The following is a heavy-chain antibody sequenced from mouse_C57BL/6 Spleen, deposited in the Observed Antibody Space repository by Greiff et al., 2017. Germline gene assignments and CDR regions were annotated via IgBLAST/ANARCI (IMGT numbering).Heavy chain of an antibody. Sequence: EVQRVESGGGLVQPGGSLKLSCAASGFTFSDYYMYWVRQTPEKKLEWVAYISNGGGSTYYPDTVKGRFTISRDNAKNTLYLQMSRLKSEDTAMYYCARQLRGYYAMDYWGQGTSVTVSS. CDR1: GFTFSDYY. CDR2: ISNGGGST. D-gene: IGHD3-2*02. CDR3: ARQLRGYYAMDY. V-gene: IGHV5-12*01. J-gene: IGHJ4*01.